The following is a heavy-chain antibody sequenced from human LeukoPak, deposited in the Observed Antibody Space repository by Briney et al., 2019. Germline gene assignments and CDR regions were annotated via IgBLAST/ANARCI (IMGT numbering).Heavy chain of an antibody. Sequence: SETLSLTCAVYGASFSGYYWNWIRQPPGRGLEWIGEIYYSGSTNYNPSLKSRVTISVDTSKNQFSLKLSSVTAADTAVYYCARVKRGWLQLRGYFDYWGQGTLVTVSS. CDR1: GASFSGYY. J-gene: IGHJ4*02. CDR2: IYYSGST. CDR3: ARVKRGWLQLRGYFDY. V-gene: IGHV4-34*01. D-gene: IGHD5-24*01.